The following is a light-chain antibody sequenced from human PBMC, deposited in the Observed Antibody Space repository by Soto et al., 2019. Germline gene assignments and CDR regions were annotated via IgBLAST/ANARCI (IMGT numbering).Light chain of an antibody. CDR3: QQNYSTLFT. Sequence: DIQMTQSPSSLSASVGDRVTITCRASQSISSYLNWYQQKPGKAPKLLIYAASSLQSGVPSRFSGSGSGTDFTLTISSLQPEDFVTYYCQQNYSTLFTFGPGTKVDIK. V-gene: IGKV1-39*01. CDR2: AAS. CDR1: QSISSY. J-gene: IGKJ3*01.